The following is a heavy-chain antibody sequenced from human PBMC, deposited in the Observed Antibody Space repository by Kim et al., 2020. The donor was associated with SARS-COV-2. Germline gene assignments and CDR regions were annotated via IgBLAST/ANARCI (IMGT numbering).Heavy chain of an antibody. CDR2: LSSRGRP. J-gene: IGHJ5*02. D-gene: IGHD6-19*01. Sequence: SETLSLTCTVSGGSISSSSYYWGWIRQPPGKGLAWLGRLSSRGRPSSPPSLPRRFPLCLVPCAVPFCLPVVFFAVSDSAVYYWWRRASSGWYGNWFDPWG. CDR3: WRRASSGWYGNWFDP. CDR1: GGSISSSSYY. V-gene: IGHV4-39*01.